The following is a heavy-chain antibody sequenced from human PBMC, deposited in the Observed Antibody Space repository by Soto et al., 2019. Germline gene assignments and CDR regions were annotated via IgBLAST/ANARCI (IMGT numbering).Heavy chain of an antibody. V-gene: IGHV4-34*01. CDR3: AREYSSSWVHVNWFYP. CDR2: INHSGST. Sequence: SETLSLTCAVYGGSFSGYYWTWIRQPPGTGLEWIGEINHSGSTNYNPSLKSRVTISVDTSKNQFSLKLTSVTAADTAVYYCAREYSSSWVHVNWFYPCAQGTPVTVSA. J-gene: IGHJ5*02. D-gene: IGHD6-13*01. CDR1: GGSFSGYY.